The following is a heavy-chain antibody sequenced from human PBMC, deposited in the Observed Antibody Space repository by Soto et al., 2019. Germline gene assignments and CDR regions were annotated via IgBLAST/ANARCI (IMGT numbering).Heavy chain of an antibody. V-gene: IGHV3-30*18. Sequence: QVQLVESGGGVVQPGRSLRLSCAASGFTFSSYGMHWVRQAPGKGLEWVAVISYDGSNKYYADSVKGRFTISRDNSKNTLYLRMNSLGAKDMTVYYWAKDHRYSSSWYEFYVDYWGQGTLVTVSS. D-gene: IGHD6-13*01. CDR2: ISYDGSNK. CDR1: GFTFSSYG. J-gene: IGHJ4*02. CDR3: AKDHRYSSSWYEFYVDY.